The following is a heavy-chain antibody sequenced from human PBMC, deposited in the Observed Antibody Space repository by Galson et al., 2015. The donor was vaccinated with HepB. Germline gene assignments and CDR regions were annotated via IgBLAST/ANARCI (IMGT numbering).Heavy chain of an antibody. CDR1: GGSLSSGDLF. CDR2: VYSSGRP. Sequence: SETLSLTCTVSGGSLSSGDLFWGWIRQPPGKGLEWIASVYSSGRPSYNPSLKTRLTISLDTSKSQFSVKLNSVTAADTAVYYCVRSPRYRENWEYTYYSDYWGQGTLVTVSS. V-gene: IGHV4-39*01. CDR3: VRSPRYRENWEYTYYSDY. J-gene: IGHJ4*02. D-gene: IGHD3-16*02.